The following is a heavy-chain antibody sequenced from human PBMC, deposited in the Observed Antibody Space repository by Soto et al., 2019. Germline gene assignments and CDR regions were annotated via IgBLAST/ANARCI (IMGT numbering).Heavy chain of an antibody. J-gene: IGHJ6*02. CDR2: IWNDGSNE. D-gene: IGHD5-12*01. Sequence: GGSLRLSCEASGFNFSSYGIHWVRQAPGKGLEWVAIIWNDGSNEYYADSVKGRFTISRDNSKNTVYLQMNSLRAEDTAVYYCAKLGGYDFRYYYYGMDVWGQGTTVTVS. CDR1: GFNFSSYG. V-gene: IGHV3-33*06. CDR3: AKLGGYDFRYYYYGMDV.